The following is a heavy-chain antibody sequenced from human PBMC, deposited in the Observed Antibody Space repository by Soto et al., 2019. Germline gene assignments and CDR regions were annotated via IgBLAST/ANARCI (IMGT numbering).Heavy chain of an antibody. V-gene: IGHV1-18*01. CDR2: ISAYNGNT. Sequence: QVQLVQSGAEVKKPGASVKVSCKASGYTFTSYGISWVRQAPGQGLEWMGWISAYNGNTNYAQKLQGRVTMTTDTSTSTAYMERRSLRSDDTAVYYCARVSWESRYCSSTSCYLGNWFDPWGQGTLVTVSS. J-gene: IGHJ5*02. D-gene: IGHD2-2*01. CDR1: GYTFTSYG. CDR3: ARVSWESRYCSSTSCYLGNWFDP.